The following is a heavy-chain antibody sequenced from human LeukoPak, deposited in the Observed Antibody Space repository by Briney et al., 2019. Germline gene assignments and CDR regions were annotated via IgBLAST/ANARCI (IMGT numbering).Heavy chain of an antibody. J-gene: IGHJ6*02. CDR3: ARDGYNSRWYYYYGMDV. CDR1: GYTFTGNY. CDR2: INPNSGGT. Sequence: GASVTLSFTASGYTFTGNYMHWVRQAPGQGLGWMGWINPNSGGTNYAQKFQGRVTMTRDTSISTAYMELSRLRSDDTAVYYCARDGYNSRWYYYYGMDVWGQGTTVTVSS. D-gene: IGHD5-24*01. V-gene: IGHV1-2*02.